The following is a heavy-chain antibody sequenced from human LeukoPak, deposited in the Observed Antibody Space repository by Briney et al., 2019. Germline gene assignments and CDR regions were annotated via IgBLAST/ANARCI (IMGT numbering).Heavy chain of an antibody. V-gene: IGHV4-59*11. CDR2: NDYSGST. Sequence: SETLSLTCIVSGGPISTHYWSWSRQPPGKGLEWIGYNDYSGSTNYNPSIKSRVTISVDTSKNQFSLKLNSVTAADTAVYYCARGATFRGTYYMDVWGKGTTVTVSS. D-gene: IGHD3-10*01. J-gene: IGHJ6*03. CDR1: GGPISTHY. CDR3: ARGATFRGTYYMDV.